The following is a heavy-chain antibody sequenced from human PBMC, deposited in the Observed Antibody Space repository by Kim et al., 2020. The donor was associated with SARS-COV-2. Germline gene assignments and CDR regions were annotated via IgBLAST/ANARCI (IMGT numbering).Heavy chain of an antibody. Sequence: KKYHADSVKGRFTISRDNSKNTLYLQMNSLSAEDTAVYYCARGYRQFDYWGQGTLVTVSS. D-gene: IGHD2-2*02. J-gene: IGHJ4*02. V-gene: IGHV3-33*01. CDR2: KK. CDR3: ARGYRQFDY.